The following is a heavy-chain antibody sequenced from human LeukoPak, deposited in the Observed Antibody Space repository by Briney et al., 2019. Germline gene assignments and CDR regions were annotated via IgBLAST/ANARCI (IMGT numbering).Heavy chain of an antibody. D-gene: IGHD6-19*01. J-gene: IGHJ4*02. CDR1: GFTFSSYC. V-gene: IGHV3-21*01. Sequence: GGSLRLSCAASGFTFSSYCMNWVRQAPGKGLEWVSSISSSSSYIYYADSVKGRFTISRDNAKNSLYLQMNGLRVEDTAVYYCARGLYSSAWSPFDYWGQGTLVTASS. CDR2: ISSSSSYI. CDR3: ARGLYSSAWSPFDY.